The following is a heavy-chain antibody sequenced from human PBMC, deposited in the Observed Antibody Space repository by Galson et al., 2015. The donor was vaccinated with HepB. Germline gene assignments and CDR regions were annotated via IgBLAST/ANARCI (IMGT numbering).Heavy chain of an antibody. D-gene: IGHD6-13*01. CDR3: ARCAAAGTYYYYMDV. J-gene: IGHJ6*03. CDR1: GGTFSSYA. CDR2: IIPILGIA. Sequence: CKASGGTFSSYAISWVRQAPGQGLEWMGGIIPILGIANYAQKFQGRVTITADKSTSTAYMELSSLRSEDTAVYYCARCAAAGTYYYYMDVWGKGTTVTVSS. V-gene: IGHV1-69*10.